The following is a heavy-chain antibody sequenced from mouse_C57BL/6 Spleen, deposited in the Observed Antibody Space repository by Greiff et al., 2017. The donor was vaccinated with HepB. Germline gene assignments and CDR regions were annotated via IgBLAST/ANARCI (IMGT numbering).Heavy chain of an antibody. D-gene: IGHD2-1*01. CDR2: INYDGSST. V-gene: IGHV5-16*01. CDR1: GFTFWYFF. CDR3: ARDLLGWYFDV. J-gene: IGHJ1*03. Sequence: RGGSEGGLGQPGSSMKLSCTAPGFTFWYFFMAWVRQVPEKGSEWVSNINYDGSSTYYLDSLKSRFIISRDNAKNILYLQMSSLKSEDTATYYCARDLLGWYFDVWGTGTTVTVSS.